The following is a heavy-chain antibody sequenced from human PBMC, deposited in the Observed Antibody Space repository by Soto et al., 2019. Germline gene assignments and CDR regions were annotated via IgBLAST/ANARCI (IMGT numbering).Heavy chain of an antibody. J-gene: IGHJ5*02. CDR1: GYTFTSYH. V-gene: IGHV1-46*03. D-gene: IGHD3-3*01. CDR3: ARDVYYDFWSGYYPTYNWFDP. CDR2: INPSGGST. Sequence: ASVKVSCKASGYTFTSYHMHWVRQAPGQGLEWMGIINPSGGSTSYAQKFQGRVTMTRDTSTSTVYMELSSLRSEDTAVYYCARDVYYDFWSGYYPTYNWFDPWGQGTLVTVSS.